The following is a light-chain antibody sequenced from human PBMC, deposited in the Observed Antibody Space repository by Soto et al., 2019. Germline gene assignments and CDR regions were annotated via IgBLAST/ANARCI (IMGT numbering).Light chain of an antibody. CDR3: QQYGDLPT. CDR1: RNVASDY. J-gene: IGKJ1*01. Sequence: EIVLTQSPGTLSLSPGERATLSCRASRNVASDYLAWYRQKPGQAPRVLIYGASARAIGIPDRISGSGSGTDFTLTISRLEPEDFAVYYCQQYGDLPTFGQGTKVDIK. CDR2: GAS. V-gene: IGKV3-20*01.